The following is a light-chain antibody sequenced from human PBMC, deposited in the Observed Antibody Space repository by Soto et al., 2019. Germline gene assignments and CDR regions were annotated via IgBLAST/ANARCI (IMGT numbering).Light chain of an antibody. Sequence: DIQMTQSPSSLSASVGDRVTITCRASHTFSSFLNWYQQKRGKPPTLLIYGAFNLRSGVPSRFAGSGGGAEFRLTISSLQPGDFATYYCQHTYSPTFTFGQGTSLELK. CDR3: QHTYSPTFT. CDR2: GAF. J-gene: IGKJ2*01. V-gene: IGKV1-39*01. CDR1: HTFSSF.